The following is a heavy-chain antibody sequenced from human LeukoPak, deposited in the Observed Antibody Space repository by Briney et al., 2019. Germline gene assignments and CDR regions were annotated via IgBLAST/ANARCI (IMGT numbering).Heavy chain of an antibody. D-gene: IGHD2-15*01. CDR1: GFTFSSYS. Sequence: GGSLRLSCAASGFTFSSYSMNWVRQAPGKGLEWVSSISSSSSYIYYADSVKGRFTISRDNAKNSLYLQMNSLRAEDTAVYYCARSSLRYCSGGSCYIVWGQGTLVTVSS. CDR2: ISSSSSYI. V-gene: IGHV3-21*01. J-gene: IGHJ4*02. CDR3: ARSSLRYCSGGSCYIV.